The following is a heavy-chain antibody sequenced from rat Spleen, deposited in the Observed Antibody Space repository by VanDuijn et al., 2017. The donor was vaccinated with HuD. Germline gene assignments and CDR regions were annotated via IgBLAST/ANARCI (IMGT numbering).Heavy chain of an antibody. V-gene: IGHV2S12*01. CDR1: GLSLTSNS. J-gene: IGHJ4*01. CDR3: VRVPYYFSGDPNFMDA. CDR2: ISSGGST. D-gene: IGHD1-1*01. Sequence: QVQLKESGPGLVQPSQTLSLTCTVSGLSLTSNSVSWVRQPPGKGLEWIAAISSGGSTYFNSVLKSRLSISRDTSKSQVFLKMSSLQAEDTATYYCVRVPYYFSGDPNFMDAWGQGVSVTVSS.